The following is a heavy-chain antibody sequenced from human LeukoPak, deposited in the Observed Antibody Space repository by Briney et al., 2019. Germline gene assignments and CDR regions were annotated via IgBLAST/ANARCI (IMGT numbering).Heavy chain of an antibody. Sequence: SETLSLTCTVSGGSISSYYWSWIRQPPGKGLEWIGYIYTSGSTNYNPSLKSRVTISVDTSKNQFSLKLSSVTAADTAVYYCARGYYYDSSHVWGGFDYWGQGTLVTVSS. CDR1: GGSISSYY. CDR2: IYTSGST. J-gene: IGHJ4*02. D-gene: IGHD3-22*01. CDR3: ARGYYYDSSHVWGGFDY. V-gene: IGHV4-4*09.